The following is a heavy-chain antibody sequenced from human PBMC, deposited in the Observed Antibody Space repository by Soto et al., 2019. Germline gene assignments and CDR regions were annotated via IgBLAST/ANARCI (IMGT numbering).Heavy chain of an antibody. D-gene: IGHD6-19*01. Sequence: PGGSLRLSCAASGSIFSSYAMSWVRQAPGKGLEWVSVISGSGGSTYYADSVKGRFTISRDNSKNTLYLQVNSLRAEDTAVYYCASRSSGWYFDYWGQGTLVTVSS. J-gene: IGHJ4*02. CDR2: ISGSGGST. V-gene: IGHV3-23*01. CDR3: ASRSSGWYFDY. CDR1: GSIFSSYA.